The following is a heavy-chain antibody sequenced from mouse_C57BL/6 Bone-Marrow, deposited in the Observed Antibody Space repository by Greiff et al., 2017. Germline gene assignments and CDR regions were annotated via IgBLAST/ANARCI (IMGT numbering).Heavy chain of an antibody. V-gene: IGHV1-4*01. D-gene: IGHD1-1*01. Sequence: QVQLQQSGAELARPGASVKMSCKASGYTFTSYTMPWVKQRPGQGLEWIGYINPSSGYTKYNQKFKDKATLTADKSSSTAYMQLSSLTSEDSAGYYCARERLTTVVGNYYAMDYWGQGTSVTVSS. CDR2: INPSSGYT. J-gene: IGHJ4*01. CDR1: GYTFTSYT. CDR3: ARERLTTVVGNYYAMDY.